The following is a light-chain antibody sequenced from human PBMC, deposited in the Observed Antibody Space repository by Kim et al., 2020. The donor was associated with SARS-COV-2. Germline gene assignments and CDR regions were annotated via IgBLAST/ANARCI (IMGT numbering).Light chain of an antibody. J-gene: IGLJ3*02. CDR2: GVN. V-gene: IGLV2-8*01. CDR3: SSYAGSSNVV. Sequence: GQSVTISCPGTSTDVGAYNYVSWYPQAPGKAPKLMIYGVNKRPSGVPNRFSGSKSGNTASLTISGLQAEDEADYYCSSYAGSSNVVFGGGTKLTVL. CDR1: STDVGAYNY.